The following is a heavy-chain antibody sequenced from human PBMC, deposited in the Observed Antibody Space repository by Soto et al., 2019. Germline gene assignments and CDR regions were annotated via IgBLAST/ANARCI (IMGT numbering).Heavy chain of an antibody. Sequence: GGSLRLSCAASGFTFSSYAMSWVRQAPGKGLEWVSGISGSGDTIYYTESVKGRFTISRDNSKNTLSLQMNSLRAEDTALYYCAKDVVATIKVRARGAFDLWGQGTMVTVSS. D-gene: IGHD5-12*01. V-gene: IGHV3-23*01. CDR1: GFTFSSYA. CDR2: ISGSGDTI. J-gene: IGHJ3*01. CDR3: AKDVVATIKVRARGAFDL.